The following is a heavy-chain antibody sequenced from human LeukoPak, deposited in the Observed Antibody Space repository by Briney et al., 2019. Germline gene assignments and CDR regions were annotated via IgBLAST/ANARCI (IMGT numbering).Heavy chain of an antibody. CDR3: ARVGNDSSGSDAFDV. D-gene: IGHD3-22*01. CDR1: GGSISGHY. Sequence: TSETLSLTCTVSGGSISGHYWSWIRQPPGKGLEWIGYIYHSGSTYYNPSLKSRVTISVDRSKNQFSLKLSSVTAADTAVYYCARVGNDSSGSDAFDVWGQGTMVTVSS. J-gene: IGHJ3*01. CDR2: IYHSGST. V-gene: IGHV4-30-2*01.